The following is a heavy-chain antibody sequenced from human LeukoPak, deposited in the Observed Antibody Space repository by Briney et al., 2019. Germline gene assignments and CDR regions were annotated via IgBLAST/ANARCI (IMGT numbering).Heavy chain of an antibody. J-gene: IGHJ4*02. CDR2: INHSGST. CDR1: GGSISSYY. V-gene: IGHV4-34*01. D-gene: IGHD6-13*01. CDR3: ARGLLGYSSSWYSY. Sequence: PSETLSLTCTVSGGSISSYYWSWIRQPPGKGLEWIGEINHSGSTNYNPSLKSRVTISVDTSKNQFSLKLSSVTAADTAVYYCARGLLGYSSSWYSYWGQGTLVTVSS.